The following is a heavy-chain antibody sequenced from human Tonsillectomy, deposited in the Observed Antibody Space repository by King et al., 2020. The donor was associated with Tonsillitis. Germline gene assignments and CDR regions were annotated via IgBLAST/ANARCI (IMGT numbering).Heavy chain of an antibody. CDR2: ISGSGGST. CDR1: GFTFSSYA. V-gene: IGHV3-23*04. D-gene: IGHD6-19*01. Sequence: VQLVESGGDLVQPGGSLRLSCAASGFTFSSYAMSWVRQAPGEGLEWVSTISGSGGSTFYADSVKGRFTISRDNSKITLYLQMNSLRAEDTAVYYCAKGAPGIAVAGSGAFDYWGQGTLGTVSS. CDR3: AKGAPGIAVAGSGAFDY. J-gene: IGHJ4*02.